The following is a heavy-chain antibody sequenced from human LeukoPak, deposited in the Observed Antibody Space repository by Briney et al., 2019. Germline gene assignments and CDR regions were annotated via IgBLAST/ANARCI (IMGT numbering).Heavy chain of an antibody. J-gene: IGHJ4*02. CDR2: ISGDSRHI. Sequence: PGGSLRLSCAASGFSLSRYWMSWVRQAPGKGLEWVSCISGDSRHIYQADSVKGRFTISRDNAKNSLYLQMNSLRAEDTAVYYCAREGGALMMTFGGDFDYWGQGTLATVSS. D-gene: IGHD3-16*01. V-gene: IGHV3-21*01. CDR3: AREGGALMMTFGGDFDY. CDR1: GFSLSRYW.